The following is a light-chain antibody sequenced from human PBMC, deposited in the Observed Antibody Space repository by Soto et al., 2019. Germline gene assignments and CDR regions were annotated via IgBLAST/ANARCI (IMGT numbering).Light chain of an antibody. CDR3: QQYNSYSTWT. Sequence: DIQMTQSPSSVSASAGDRVTITCRASQGISTNLAWYQQKPGKAPKLLIYAASSFGSGVPSRFSGSGSGTEFTLTISSLQHDDFATYYCQQYNSYSTWTFGQGTKVDIK. V-gene: IGKV1-12*01. CDR1: QGISTN. J-gene: IGKJ1*01. CDR2: AAS.